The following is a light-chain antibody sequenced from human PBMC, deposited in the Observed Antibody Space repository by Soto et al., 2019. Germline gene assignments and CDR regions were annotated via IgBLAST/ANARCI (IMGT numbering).Light chain of an antibody. J-gene: IGKJ4*01. CDR1: QSVSSN. CDR2: GAS. V-gene: IGKV3-15*01. CDR3: QQYNNWPLT. Sequence: TPSPATLSVSPGESATLSCRASQSVSSNLAWYQQKPGQAPRLLIYGASTRATGIPARFSGSGSGTEFTLTISSLQSEDFAVYYCQQYNNWPLTFGGGTKVDIK.